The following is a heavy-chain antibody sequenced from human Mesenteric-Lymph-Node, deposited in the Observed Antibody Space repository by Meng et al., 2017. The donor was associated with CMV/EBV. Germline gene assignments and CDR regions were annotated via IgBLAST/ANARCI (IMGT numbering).Heavy chain of an antibody. V-gene: IGHV4-34*01. CDR2: INHSGST. CDR3: ARGRVYYGSGSYV. D-gene: IGHD3-10*01. Sequence: CAVYGGSFRGYYWSWIRQPPGKGLEWIGEINHSGSTNYNPSLKSRVTISVDTSKNQFSLKLSSVTAADTAVYYCARGRVYYGSGSYVWGQGTLVTVSS. J-gene: IGHJ4*02. CDR1: GGSFRGYY.